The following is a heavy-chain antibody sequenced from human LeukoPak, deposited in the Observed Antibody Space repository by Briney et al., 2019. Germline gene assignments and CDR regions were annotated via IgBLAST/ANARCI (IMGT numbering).Heavy chain of an antibody. D-gene: IGHD6-19*01. Sequence: GRSLRLSCAASGFTFTSYAMHWVRQAPGKGLEWVAVISYDGSNKYYADSVKGRFTISRDNSKNTLYLQMKSLRPEDTAVYYCARESGDWYGLGAWFDPWGQGTLVTVSS. CDR2: ISYDGSNK. CDR3: ARESGDWYGLGAWFDP. CDR1: GFTFTSYA. V-gene: IGHV3-30*04. J-gene: IGHJ5*02.